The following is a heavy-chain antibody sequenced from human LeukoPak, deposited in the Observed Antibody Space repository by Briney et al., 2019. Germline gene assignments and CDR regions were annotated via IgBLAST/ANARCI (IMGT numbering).Heavy chain of an antibody. CDR2: ISASGHRV. Sequence: PGGSLRLSCAASGFTFRNYAMNWVRQAPGKGLEWVSFISASGHRVSYTDSVKGRFTISRDNSKNTLYVQMNSLGAEDTAVYYCASPDAGGDSTGRPFDCWGQGTLVTVSS. J-gene: IGHJ4*02. CDR1: GFTFRNYA. V-gene: IGHV3-23*01. CDR3: ASPDAGGDSTGRPFDC. D-gene: IGHD6-19*01.